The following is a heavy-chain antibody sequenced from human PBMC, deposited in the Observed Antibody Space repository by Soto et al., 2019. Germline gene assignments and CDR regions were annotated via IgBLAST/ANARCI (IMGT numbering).Heavy chain of an antibody. J-gene: IGHJ4*02. D-gene: IGHD2-21*02. CDR1: GFSFTNFA. V-gene: IGHV3-23*01. Sequence: QPGGSLRLSCAASGFSFTNFAMRWVRQAPGKGLEWVAGIGASGDITWYADSVKGRLSISRDNSKNTLYLQLNSLRFEDTAVYYCAKDDFTDRGDDYFDYWGPGTLVTVYS. CDR3: AKDDFTDRGDDYFDY. CDR2: IGASGDIT.